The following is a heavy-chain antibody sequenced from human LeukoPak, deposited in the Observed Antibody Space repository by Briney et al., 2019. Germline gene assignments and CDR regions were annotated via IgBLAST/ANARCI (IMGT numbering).Heavy chain of an antibody. CDR2: IYHSGST. D-gene: IGHD3-10*01. CDR3: AESNGYGLVDI. V-gene: IGHV4-59*08. J-gene: IGHJ3*02. Sequence: SETLSLTCTVSGGSISNYYWSWIRQPPGKGLEWIGYIYHSGSTNYNPSLKSRVTISVDTSKNQFSLKLNSVTAADTAVYYWAESNGYGLVDIWGQGTMVTVSS. CDR1: GGSISNYY.